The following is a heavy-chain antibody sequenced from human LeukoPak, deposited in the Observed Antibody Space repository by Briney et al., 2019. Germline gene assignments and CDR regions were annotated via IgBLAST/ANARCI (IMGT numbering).Heavy chain of an antibody. J-gene: IGHJ3*02. D-gene: IGHD1-26*01. CDR3: AKVRGASRPRDAFDI. Sequence: GGSLRLSCAASEFTSRTDWINWVRQTPGKGLEWVSAISGSGGSTYYADSVKGRFTISRDNSKNTLYLQMNSLRAEDTAVYYCAKVRGASRPRDAFDIWGQGTMVTVSS. V-gene: IGHV3-23*01. CDR2: ISGSGGST. CDR1: EFTSRTDW.